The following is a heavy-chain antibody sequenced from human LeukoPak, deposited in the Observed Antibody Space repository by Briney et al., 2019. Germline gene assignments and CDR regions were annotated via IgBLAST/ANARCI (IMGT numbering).Heavy chain of an antibody. D-gene: IGHD3-9*01. CDR2: IYPGDSDT. J-gene: IGHJ4*02. CDR1: GYSFTSYW. V-gene: IGHV5-51*01. Sequence: GESLKISCKGSGYSFTSYWIGWVRQMPGKGLEWMGIIYPGDSDTRYSPSFQGQVTISADKSINTAYLQWSSLKASDTAMYYCARTYSHYDILTGYLAPPFDYWGQGTLVTVSS. CDR3: ARTYSHYDILTGYLAPPFDY.